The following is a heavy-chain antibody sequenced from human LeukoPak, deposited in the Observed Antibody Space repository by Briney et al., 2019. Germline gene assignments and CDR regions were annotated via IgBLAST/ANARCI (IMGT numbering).Heavy chain of an antibody. D-gene: IGHD6-6*01. CDR2: MNPNSGNT. V-gene: IGHV1-8*03. CDR1: GYTFTSYD. CDR3: ARARDYSSSSPMDY. J-gene: IGHJ4*02. Sequence: ASVKVSCKASGYTFTSYDINWVRQATGQGLEWMGWMNPNSGNTGYAQKFQGRVTITRNISISTAYMELSSLRSEDTAVYYCARARDYSSSSPMDYWGQGTLVTVSS.